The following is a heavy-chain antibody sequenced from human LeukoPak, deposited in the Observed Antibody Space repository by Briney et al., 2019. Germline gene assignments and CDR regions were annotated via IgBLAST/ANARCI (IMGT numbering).Heavy chain of an antibody. CDR3: ARSSGANCGGDCYLDY. J-gene: IGHJ4*02. D-gene: IGHD2-21*01. V-gene: IGHV5-51*01. Sequence: GESLKISCMVSGYSFTNYWMGWVRQMPGKGLEYRGIIYPGDSDTIYSPSFQGQVTISADKSISTAYLQWRSLKASDTAMYYCARSSGANCGGDCYLDYWGRGTLVTVSS. CDR2: IYPGDSDT. CDR1: GYSFTNYW.